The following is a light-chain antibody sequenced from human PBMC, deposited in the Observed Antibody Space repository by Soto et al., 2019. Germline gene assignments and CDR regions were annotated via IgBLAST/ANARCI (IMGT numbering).Light chain of an antibody. CDR2: GAS. V-gene: IGKV3-20*01. Sequence: EIVLTQSPGTLSLSPGERATLSCRASQSVSSTYIAWYQQNPGRAPRLLIYGASSRATGIPDRFSGSGSGTHFTLTISRLEPEDFAVYFCQQYGRSPPFTFAQGTKVEIK. CDR1: QSVSSTY. J-gene: IGKJ2*01. CDR3: QQYGRSPPFT.